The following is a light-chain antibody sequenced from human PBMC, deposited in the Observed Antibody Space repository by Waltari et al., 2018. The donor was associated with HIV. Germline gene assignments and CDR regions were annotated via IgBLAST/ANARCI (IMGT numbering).Light chain of an antibody. CDR2: EVI. CDR1: RSDVGDYNF. J-gene: IGLJ2*01. CDR3: GSYTNTTTSVV. Sequence: QSALTQPASVSWSPGQSITISCTGTRSDVGDYNFFPWYQQHPGRAPKLIIYEVIRRPSGVSNRFSGSKSGNTASLTISGLQAEDEADYSCGSYTNTTTSVVFGGGTKLTVL. V-gene: IGLV2-14*01.